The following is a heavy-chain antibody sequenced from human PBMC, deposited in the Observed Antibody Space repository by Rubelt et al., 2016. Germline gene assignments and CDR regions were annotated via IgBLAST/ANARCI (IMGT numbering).Heavy chain of an antibody. J-gene: IGHJ4*02. CDR3: ARAQRIRLLMVYAPTFDY. Sequence: QVQLVQSGAEVKKPGASVKVSCKASGYTFTSYAMHWVRQAPGQRLEWMGWNNAGNGNTKYSQKFQGRVTITRDTSASTAYMELSSLRSEDTAVYYCARAQRIRLLMVYAPTFDYWGQGTLVTVSS. CDR2: NNAGNGNT. D-gene: IGHD2-8*01. CDR1: GYTFTSYA. V-gene: IGHV1-3*01.